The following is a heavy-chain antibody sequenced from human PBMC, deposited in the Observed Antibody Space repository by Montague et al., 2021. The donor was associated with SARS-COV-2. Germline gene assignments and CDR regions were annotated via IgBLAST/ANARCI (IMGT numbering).Heavy chain of an antibody. V-gene: IGHV4-39*01. J-gene: IGHJ3*02. Sequence: SETLSLTCTVSGGSISSSSYYWGWLRQPPGKGLERIGSIYYSGSTYYNPSLKSRVTISVDTSKNQFSLKLSSVTAADTAVYYCASPTYYYDSSGSDAFDIWGQGTIVTVSS. D-gene: IGHD3-22*01. CDR3: ASPTYYYDSSGSDAFDI. CDR2: IYYSGST. CDR1: GGSISSSSYY.